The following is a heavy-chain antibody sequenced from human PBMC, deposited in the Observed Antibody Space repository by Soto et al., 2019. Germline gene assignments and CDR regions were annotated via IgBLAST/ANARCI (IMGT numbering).Heavy chain of an antibody. D-gene: IGHD3-16*02. V-gene: IGHV4-59*01. Sequence: SETLSLTCTVSGGSISSYYWSWIRQPPGKGLEWIGYIYYSGSTNYNPSLKSRVTISVDTSKNQFSLKLSSVTAADTAVYYCARDVARLRLEELSSTGAYDAFDIWGQGTMVTVSS. CDR1: GGSISSYY. CDR2: IYYSGST. J-gene: IGHJ3*02. CDR3: ARDVARLRLEELSSTGAYDAFDI.